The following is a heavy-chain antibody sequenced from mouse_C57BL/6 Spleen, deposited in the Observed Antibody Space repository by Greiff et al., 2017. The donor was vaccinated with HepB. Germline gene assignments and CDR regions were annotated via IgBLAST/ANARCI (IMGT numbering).Heavy chain of an antibody. J-gene: IGHJ4*01. CDR1: GYTFTDYY. V-gene: IGHV1-26*01. CDR2: INPNNGGT. D-gene: IGHD2-3*01. CDR3: ARNDDGYFYAMDY. Sequence: VQLQQSGPELVKPGASVKISCKASGYTFTDYYMNWVKQSHGKSLEWIGDINPNNGGTSYNQKFKGKATLTVDKSSSTAYMELRSLTSEDSAVYYCARNDDGYFYAMDYWGQGTSVTVSS.